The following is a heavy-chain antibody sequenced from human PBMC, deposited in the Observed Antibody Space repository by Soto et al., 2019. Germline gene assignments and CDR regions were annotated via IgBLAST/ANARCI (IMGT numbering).Heavy chain of an antibody. CDR2: ISAYNGNT. CDR3: ARGRKPLFGDQMTYCFDP. D-gene: IGHD4-17*01. J-gene: IGHJ5*02. Sequence: GASVKVSCTASVYTFTIYGRSCVRQAPGQGLEWMGWISAYNGNTNYAQKLQGRVTMTTDTSTSTAYMELRSLRSDDTAVYYCARGRKPLFGDQMTYCFDPWGQGTLVTVSS. CDR1: VYTFTIYG. V-gene: IGHV1-18*01.